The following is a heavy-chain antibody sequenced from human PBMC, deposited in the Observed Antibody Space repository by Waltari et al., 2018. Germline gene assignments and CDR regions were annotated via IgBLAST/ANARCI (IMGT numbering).Heavy chain of an antibody. J-gene: IGHJ5*02. CDR3: AKPLELRDNWFDP. CDR2: IYSGGST. V-gene: IGHV3-23*03. Sequence: EVQLLESGGGLVQPGGSLRLSCAASGFTFSSYDMSWVRQAPGKGLEWVSVIYSGGSTYYADSVKGRFTISRDNSKNTLYLQMNSLRAEDTAVYYCAKPLELRDNWFDPWGQGTLVTVSS. CDR1: GFTFSSYD. D-gene: IGHD1-7*01.